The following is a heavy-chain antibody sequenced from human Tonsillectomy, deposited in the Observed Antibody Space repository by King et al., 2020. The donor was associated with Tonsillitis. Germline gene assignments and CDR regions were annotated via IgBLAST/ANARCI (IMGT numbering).Heavy chain of an antibody. Sequence: VQLVESGGGVVQPGGSLRLSCAASGFTLSPYGMHWVRQAPGKGLEWVAFIRHDGSKTCYGDSVKGRFTISRDNSKNTLYLQMNSLRTEDTGVYYCAKEGSDTTMGGAFDIWGQGTMVTVSS. CDR2: IRHDGSKT. V-gene: IGHV3-30*02. J-gene: IGHJ3*02. D-gene: IGHD5-18*01. CDR3: AKEGSDTTMGGAFDI. CDR1: GFTLSPYG.